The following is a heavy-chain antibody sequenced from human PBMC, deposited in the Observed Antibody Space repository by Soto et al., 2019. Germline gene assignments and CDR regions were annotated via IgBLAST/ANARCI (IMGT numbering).Heavy chain of an antibody. CDR2: ISSSSSTI. D-gene: IGHD1-26*01. CDR3: ARDPPLRYSGSYRFYYYGMGV. V-gene: IGHV3-48*02. CDR1: GFTFSSYS. Sequence: GGSLRLSGAASGFTFSSYSMTWVRQAPGKGLGWVSSISSSSSTIYYADSVKGRFTISRDNAKNSLYLQMNSLRDENTAVYYCARDPPLRYSGSYRFYYYGMGVWGQGTRVTVS. J-gene: IGHJ6*02.